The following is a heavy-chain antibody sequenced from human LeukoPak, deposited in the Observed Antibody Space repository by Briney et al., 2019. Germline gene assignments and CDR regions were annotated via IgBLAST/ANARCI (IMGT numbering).Heavy chain of an antibody. V-gene: IGHV3-30*18. CDR3: TKDHSQGGAPSAFDL. D-gene: IGHD3-16*01. J-gene: IGHJ3*01. CDR1: GFSFSPYA. CDR2: ISYDGSTQ. Sequence: PGGSLRLSCAASGFSFSPYAMHWVRQAPGKGLEWVALISYDGSTQQYADSVKGRFTISGDKARNTLFLQMNSLRSEDTAVYYCTKDHSQGGAPSAFDLWGQGTMVTVSP.